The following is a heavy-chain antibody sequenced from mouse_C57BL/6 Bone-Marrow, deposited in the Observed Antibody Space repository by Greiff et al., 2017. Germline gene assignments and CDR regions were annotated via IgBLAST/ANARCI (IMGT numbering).Heavy chain of an antibody. Sequence: EVKLMESGEGLVKPGGSLKLSCAASGFTFSSYAMSWVRQTPEKRLEWVAYISSGGDYIYYADTVKGRFTISRDNARNTLYLQMSSLKSEDTAMYYCTRDRLGHWYFDVWGTGTTVTVSS. CDR1: GFTFSSYA. CDR3: TRDRLGHWYFDV. J-gene: IGHJ1*03. V-gene: IGHV5-9-1*02. D-gene: IGHD3-3*01. CDR2: ISSGGDYI.